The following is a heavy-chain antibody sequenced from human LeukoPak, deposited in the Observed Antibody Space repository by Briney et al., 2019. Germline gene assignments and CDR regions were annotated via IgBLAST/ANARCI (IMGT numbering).Heavy chain of an antibody. Sequence: QSGGSLRLSCAASGFTFSTYEMNWVRQAPGKGLEWVSYITDSGSTIYYADSVKGRFTISRDNAKNSLFLQMNSLRAEDTAVYYCARGEVVTASLPDYFYYYMDVWGKGTTVTISS. CDR3: ARGEVVTASLPDYFYYYMDV. CDR2: ITDSGSTI. D-gene: IGHD2-21*02. V-gene: IGHV3-48*03. CDR1: GFTFSTYE. J-gene: IGHJ6*03.